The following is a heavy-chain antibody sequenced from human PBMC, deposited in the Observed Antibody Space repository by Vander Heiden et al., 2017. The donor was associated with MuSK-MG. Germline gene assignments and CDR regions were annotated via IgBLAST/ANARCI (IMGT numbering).Heavy chain of an antibody. CDR1: GGSISSSRYY. CDR2: IYYSGST. J-gene: IGHJ4*02. CDR3: ARGSLRDSYGQILLDY. V-gene: IGHV4-39*07. D-gene: IGHD5-18*01. Sequence: QLQLQESGPGLVKPSETLSLTCTVSGGSISSSRYYWGWIRQPPGKGLEWIGSIYYSGSTYYHPSLKSRGTISVDTSKNQFSLKLSSVTAADTAVYYCARGSLRDSYGQILLDYWGQGTLVNVSS.